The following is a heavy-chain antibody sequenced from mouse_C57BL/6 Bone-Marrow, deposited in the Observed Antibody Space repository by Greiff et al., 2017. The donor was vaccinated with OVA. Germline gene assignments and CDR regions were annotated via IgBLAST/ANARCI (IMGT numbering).Heavy chain of an antibody. Sequence: DVQLQESGAELVRPGASVKLSCTASGFNIKDDYMHWVKQRPEQGLEWIGWIDPENGDTEYASKFQGKATITADTSSNTAYLQLSSLTSEDTAVYYCTSDGNFDDWGQGTTLTVSS. CDR1: GFNIKDDY. D-gene: IGHD2-1*01. CDR2: IDPENGDT. J-gene: IGHJ2*01. CDR3: TSDGNFDD. V-gene: IGHV14-4*01.